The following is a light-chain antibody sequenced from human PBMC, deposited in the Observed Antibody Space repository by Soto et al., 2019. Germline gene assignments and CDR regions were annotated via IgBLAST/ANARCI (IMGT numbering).Light chain of an antibody. CDR1: QSISSW. CDR3: QQYNSYPIT. V-gene: IGKV1-5*03. CDR2: KAS. Sequence: IRMTHSSVTVSATVGDRVTITCRASQSISSWLAWYQQKPGKAPKLLIYKASNLESGVPSRFSGSGSGTEFTLTISSLQPDDFATYYCQQYNSYPITFGQGTRLETK. J-gene: IGKJ5*01.